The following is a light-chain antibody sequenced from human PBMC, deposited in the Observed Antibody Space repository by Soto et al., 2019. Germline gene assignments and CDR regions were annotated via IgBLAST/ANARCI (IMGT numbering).Light chain of an antibody. CDR3: QHYSGWPPV. J-gene: IGKJ2*01. V-gene: IGKV3-20*01. CDR1: QSVSSSY. Sequence: EIVLTQSPGTLSLSPGERATLSCSASQSVSSSYLAWYQQKPGQAPRLLIYGASSRATGIPDRFSGSGSGTDFTLTISSLQSGDFAVYYCQHYSGWPPVFGQGTKVDIK. CDR2: GAS.